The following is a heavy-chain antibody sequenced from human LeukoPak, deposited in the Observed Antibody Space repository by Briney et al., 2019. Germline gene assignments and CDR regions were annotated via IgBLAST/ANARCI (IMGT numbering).Heavy chain of an antibody. CDR3: VYYYGSGSVEY. D-gene: IGHD3-10*01. CDR2: INHSGST. J-gene: IGHJ4*02. CDR1: GGSFSGYY. V-gene: IGHV4-34*01. Sequence: NPSETLSLTCAVYGGSFSGYYWSWIRQPPGKGLEWIGEINHSGSTNYNPSLKSRVTISVDTSKNQFSLKLSSVTAADTAVYYCVYYYGSGSVEYWGQGTLVTVSS.